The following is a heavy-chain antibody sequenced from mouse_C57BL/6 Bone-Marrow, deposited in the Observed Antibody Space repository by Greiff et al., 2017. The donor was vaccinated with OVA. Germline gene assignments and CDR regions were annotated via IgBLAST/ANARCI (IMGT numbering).Heavy chain of an antibody. V-gene: IGHV1-64*01. CDR3: ARGGDGDYVDY. J-gene: IGHJ2*01. CDR1: GYTFTSYW. D-gene: IGHD1-1*02. Sequence: QVQLQQPGAELVKPGASVKLSCKASGYTFTSYWLHWVKQRPGQGLEWIGMIHPNSGSTNYNAKFKSKATLTVDKSSSTAYMQLSSLTSEDSAVYYCARGGDGDYVDYWGQGTTLTVAS. CDR2: IHPNSGST.